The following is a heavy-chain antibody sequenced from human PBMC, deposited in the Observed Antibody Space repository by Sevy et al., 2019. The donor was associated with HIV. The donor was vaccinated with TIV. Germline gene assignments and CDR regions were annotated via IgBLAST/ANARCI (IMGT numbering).Heavy chain of an antibody. CDR1: GFTFSSHA. J-gene: IGHJ6*02. D-gene: IGHD2-2*01. CDR2: IKVDGSEK. Sequence: GGSLRLSCAASGFTFSSHAMHWVRQAPGKGLDWVAHIKVDGSEKYHVDSVKGRFTISRDNAKNSLFLQMNSLRVEDTAVYYCARDCSSTSCLWGLDVWGQGTAVTVSS. V-gene: IGHV3-7*03. CDR3: ARDCSSTSCLWGLDV.